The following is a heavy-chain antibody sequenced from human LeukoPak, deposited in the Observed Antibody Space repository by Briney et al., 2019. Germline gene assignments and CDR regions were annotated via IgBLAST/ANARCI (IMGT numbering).Heavy chain of an antibody. CDR1: GGSFSGYY. D-gene: IGHD1-1*01. J-gene: IGHJ4*02. CDR2: INHSGST. Sequence: SETLSLTCAVYGGSFSGYYWSWIRQPPGKGLEWMGEINHSGSTNYNPSLKSRVTISVDTSKNQFSLKLRSVTAADTAVYYCAKARYNWNDGTLDCWGQRTLVTVSS. CDR3: AKARYNWNDGTLDC. V-gene: IGHV4-34*01.